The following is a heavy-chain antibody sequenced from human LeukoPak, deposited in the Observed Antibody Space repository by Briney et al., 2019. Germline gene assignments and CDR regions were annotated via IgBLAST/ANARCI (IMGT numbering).Heavy chain of an antibody. Sequence: GSLSLSCAASGFTVSSSYMSWVRPAPGKGLECVSVISSGGSTSYADSVKGRLTISKDNSKSTLYLQMNSLRAEDTAVYYCARVRAGSMDVWGQGTTVTVSS. V-gene: IGHV3-53*01. J-gene: IGHJ6*02. CDR3: ARVRAGSMDV. CDR2: ISSGGST. D-gene: IGHD5-24*01. CDR1: GFTVSSSY.